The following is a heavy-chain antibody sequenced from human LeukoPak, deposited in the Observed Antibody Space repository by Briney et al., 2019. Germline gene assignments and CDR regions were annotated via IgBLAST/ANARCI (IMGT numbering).Heavy chain of an antibody. D-gene: IGHD6-19*01. V-gene: IGHV4-39*07. CDR3: ASSFLSGWYEGAFDI. CDR1: GGSISSSSYY. Sequence: SETLSLICTVSGGSISSSSYYWGWIRQPPGKGLEWIGSIYYSGSTYYNPSLKSRVTISVDTSKNQFSLKLSSVTAADTAVYYCASSFLSGWYEGAFDIWGQGTMVTVSS. CDR2: IYYSGST. J-gene: IGHJ3*02.